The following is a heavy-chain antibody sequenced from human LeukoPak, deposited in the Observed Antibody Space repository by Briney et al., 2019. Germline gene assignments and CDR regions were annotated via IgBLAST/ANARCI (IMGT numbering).Heavy chain of an antibody. J-gene: IGHJ3*02. CDR2: INWNSGSI. Sequence: GGSLRLSCAASGFTFNDYAIHWVRQAPGKGLEWVLGINWNSGSIGYADSVKGRFTISRDNAKNSLYLQMNSLRAEDTGLYYCVKDLSGSWTSEGFDIWGQGTMVTVSS. CDR1: GFTFNDYA. V-gene: IGHV3-9*01. D-gene: IGHD6-13*01. CDR3: VKDLSGSWTSEGFDI.